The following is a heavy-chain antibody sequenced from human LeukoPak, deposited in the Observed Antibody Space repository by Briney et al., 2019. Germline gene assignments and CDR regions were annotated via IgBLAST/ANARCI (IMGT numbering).Heavy chain of an antibody. J-gene: IGHJ4*02. CDR3: AREPSITMIVVVTPLDY. V-gene: IGHV1-2*02. CDR2: INPNSGGT. D-gene: IGHD3-22*01. CDR1: GYTFTGYY. Sequence: GASVKVSCKASGYTFTGYYMHWVRQAPGQGLEWMGWINPNSGGTNYAQKFQGRVTMTRDTSTSTVYMELSSLRSEDTAVYYCAREPSITMIVVVTPLDYWGQGTLVTVSS.